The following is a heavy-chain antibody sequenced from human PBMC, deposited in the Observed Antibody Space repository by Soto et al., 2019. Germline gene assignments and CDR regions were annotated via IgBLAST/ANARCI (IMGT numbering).Heavy chain of an antibody. J-gene: IGHJ6*03. D-gene: IGHD2-2*01. CDR2: INHSGST. Sequence: ETLSLTCAVYGGSFSGYYWSWIRQPPGKGLEWIGEINHSGSTNYNPSLKSRVTISVDTSKNQFSLKLSSVTAADTAVYYCARLGFCSSTSCYGLGFYYYYYMDVWGKGTTVTVSS. CDR1: GGSFSGYY. V-gene: IGHV4-34*01. CDR3: ARLGFCSSTSCYGLGFYYYYYMDV.